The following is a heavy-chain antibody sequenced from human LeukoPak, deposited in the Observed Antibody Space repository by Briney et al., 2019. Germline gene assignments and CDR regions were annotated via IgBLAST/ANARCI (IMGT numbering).Heavy chain of an antibody. V-gene: IGHV4-59*08. J-gene: IGHJ6*02. CDR1: GGSITSDY. CDR2: FSYSGST. CDR3: ARADESLVYGMDV. Sequence: SETLSLTCTLSGGSITSDYWSWIRQSPGKGLEWIGYFSYSGSTHYSPSLTSRVAISVDTSRNQLSLELRSVTAADTAIYYCARADESLVYGMDVWGPGTTVIVSS.